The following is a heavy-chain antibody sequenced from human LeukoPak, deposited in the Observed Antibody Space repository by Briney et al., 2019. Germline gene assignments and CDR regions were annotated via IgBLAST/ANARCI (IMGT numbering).Heavy chain of an antibody. CDR1: GYTFTSYG. CDR2: ISGYNGNR. Sequence: ASVEVSCKASGYTFTSYGISWVRQAPGQGLEWMGWISGYNGNRNYAQKFQGRVTMTTDTSTSTAYMELRSLRSDDTAVYYCAKDLKYYYDSSGYYPFDYWGQGTLVTVSS. D-gene: IGHD3-22*01. J-gene: IGHJ4*02. CDR3: AKDLKYYYDSSGYYPFDY. V-gene: IGHV1-18*01.